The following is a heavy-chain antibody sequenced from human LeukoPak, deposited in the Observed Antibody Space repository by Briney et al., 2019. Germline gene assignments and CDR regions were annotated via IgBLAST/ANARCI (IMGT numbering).Heavy chain of an antibody. CDR2: IYYSGNT. V-gene: IGHV4-59*01. Sequence: NPSETLSLTCTVSGGSISSYYRSWIRHPPGKGLEWIGYIYYSGNTNYNPSLKSRVTISVDTSKDQFSLKLSSVTAADTAVYYCRVDTSFFDYWGQGTLVTVSS. CDR1: GGSISSYY. CDR3: RVDTSFFDY. J-gene: IGHJ4*02. D-gene: IGHD5-18*01.